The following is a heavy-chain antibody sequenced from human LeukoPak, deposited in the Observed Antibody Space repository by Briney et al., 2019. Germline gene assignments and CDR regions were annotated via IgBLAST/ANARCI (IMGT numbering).Heavy chain of an antibody. V-gene: IGHV3-66*01. CDR3: AKGVKVPLLRYFSYYMDV. J-gene: IGHJ6*03. CDR2: IYSGGST. CDR1: EFSVGSNY. D-gene: IGHD3-9*01. Sequence: GGSLRLSCAASEFSVGSNYMRWVRRAPGKGLEWVSLIYSGGSTNYADSVKSRFTISRDSSKNTLYLQMNSLRAEDTAVYYCAKGVKVPLLRYFSYYMDVWGKGTTVTISS.